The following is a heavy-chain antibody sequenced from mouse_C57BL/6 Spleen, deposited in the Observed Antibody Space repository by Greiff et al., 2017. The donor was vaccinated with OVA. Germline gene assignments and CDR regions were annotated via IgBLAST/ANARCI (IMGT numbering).Heavy chain of an antibody. V-gene: IGHV1-22*01. CDR2: INPNNGGT. Sequence: EVQLQQSGPELVKPGASVKMSCKASGYTFTDYNMHWVKQSHGKSLEWIGYINPNNGGTSYNQKFKGKATLTVNKSSSTAYMELRSLTSEDSAVYYCVYGSTQHFDYWGQGTTLTVSS. CDR1: GYTFTDYN. J-gene: IGHJ2*01. D-gene: IGHD1-1*01. CDR3: VYGSTQHFDY.